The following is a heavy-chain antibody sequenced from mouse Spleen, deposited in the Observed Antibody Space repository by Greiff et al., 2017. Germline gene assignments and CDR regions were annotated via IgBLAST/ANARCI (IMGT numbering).Heavy chain of an antibody. CDR1: GYTFTSYW. Sequence: QVQLQQPGTELVKPGASVKLSCKASGYTFTSYWMHWVKQRPGQGLEWIGNINPSNGGTNYNEKFKSKATLTVDKSSSTAYMQLSSLTSEDSAVYYCARGAYYRYDAGYYFDYWGQGTTLTVSS. J-gene: IGHJ2*01. D-gene: IGHD2-14*01. V-gene: IGHV1-53*01. CDR2: INPSNGGT. CDR3: ARGAYYRYDAGYYFDY.